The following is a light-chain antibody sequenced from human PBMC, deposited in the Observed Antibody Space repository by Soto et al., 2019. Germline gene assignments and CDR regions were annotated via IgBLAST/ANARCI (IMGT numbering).Light chain of an antibody. Sequence: QSALTQPPSASGSPGQSVTISCTGTSSDVGGYNSVSWYQQQPGKAPKLMIYGVSTRPSGVPDRFSGSKSGNTASLTVSGLQAEDEADYYCFSYAGRNNAVVFGGGTKLTVL. V-gene: IGLV2-8*01. CDR3: FSYAGRNNAVV. CDR1: SSDVGGYNS. CDR2: GVS. J-gene: IGLJ2*01.